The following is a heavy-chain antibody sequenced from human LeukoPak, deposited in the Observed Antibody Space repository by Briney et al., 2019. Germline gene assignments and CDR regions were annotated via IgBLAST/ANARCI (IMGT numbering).Heavy chain of an antibody. CDR2: ISGSGGST. J-gene: IGHJ6*03. Sequence: PGGAPRLSCATPGFTFSSYAMSWVRQAPGEGLGWVSDISGSGGSTYYADSVKGRFTISRDNSKNTLYLQMNSLRAEDTAVYYCAKQAGTTSYYYYYMDVWGKGTTVTVSS. D-gene: IGHD6-19*01. V-gene: IGHV3-23*01. CDR3: AKQAGTTSYYYYYMDV. CDR1: GFTFSSYA.